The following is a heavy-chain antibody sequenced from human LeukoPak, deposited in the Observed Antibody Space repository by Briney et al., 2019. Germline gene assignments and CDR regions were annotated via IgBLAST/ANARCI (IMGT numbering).Heavy chain of an antibody. V-gene: IGHV1-2*02. CDR1: GYTFTGYY. J-gene: IGHJ5*02. D-gene: IGHD4-11*01. Sequence: GASVKVSCKASGYTFTGYYIHWVRQAPGQGLEWMGWISPNTGVTSYAQKFQGRVTVTRDTSMNTTYMGLRRLESDDTAMYFCARGADYTLLGWFDPWGQGTLVTVSS. CDR3: ARGADYTLLGWFDP. CDR2: ISPNTGVT.